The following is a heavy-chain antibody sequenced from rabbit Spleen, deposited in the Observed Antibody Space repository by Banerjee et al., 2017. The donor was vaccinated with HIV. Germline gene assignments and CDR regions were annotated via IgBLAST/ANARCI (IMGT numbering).Heavy chain of an antibody. V-gene: IGHV1S40*01. CDR2: IYGDSSGST. CDR1: GFDFSSSYY. J-gene: IGHJ6*01. CDR3: ARDTSSSFSSYGMDL. Sequence: QSLEESGGDLVKPGAALTLTCKASGFDFSSSYYMCWVRQAPGKGLEWIACIYGDSSGSTWYATWAKGRFTISKTSSTTVTLQMTRLTAADTATYFCARDTSSSFSSYGMDLWGPGTLVTVS. D-gene: IGHD1-1*01.